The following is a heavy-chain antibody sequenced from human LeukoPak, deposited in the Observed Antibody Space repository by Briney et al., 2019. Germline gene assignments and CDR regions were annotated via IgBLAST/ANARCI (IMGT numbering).Heavy chain of an antibody. CDR3: ARDHSDGYNFADDY. V-gene: IGHV3-23*01. J-gene: IGHJ4*02. D-gene: IGHD5-24*01. Sequence: GGSLRLSCAASGFTFSSYAMSWVRQAPGKGLEWVSAISGSGGSTYYADSVKGRFTISRDNAKNSLYLQMNSLRAEDTAVYYCARDHSDGYNFADDYWGQGTLVTVSS. CDR2: ISGSGGST. CDR1: GFTFSSYA.